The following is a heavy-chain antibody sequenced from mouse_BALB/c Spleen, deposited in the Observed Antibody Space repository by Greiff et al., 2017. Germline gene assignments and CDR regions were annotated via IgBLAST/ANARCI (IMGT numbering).Heavy chain of an antibody. CDR2: IDPANGNT. J-gene: IGHJ2*01. D-gene: IGHD2-1*01. CDR1: GFNIKDTY. CDR3: ARSLLSNFDY. V-gene: IGHV14-3*02. Sequence: VQLQQSGAELVKPGASVKLSCTASGFNIKDTYMHWVKQRPEQGLEWIGRIDPANGNTKYDPKFQGKATITADTSSNTDYLQLSRLTSEDTAFYYSARSLLSNFDYWGQGTTLTVSS.